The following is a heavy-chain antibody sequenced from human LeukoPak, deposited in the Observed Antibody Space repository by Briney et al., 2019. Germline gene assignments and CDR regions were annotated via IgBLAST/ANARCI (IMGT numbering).Heavy chain of an antibody. CDR2: ITHSGST. J-gene: IGHJ3*02. CDR3: AIRTENTIVGATTIRTVNAFDI. CDR1: GGSFSGYY. Sequence: PSETLSLTCAVYGGSFSGYYWSWIRQPPGKGLEWIGEITHSGSTNYNPSLKSRVTISVDTSKNQFSLKLSSVTAADTAVYYCAIRTENTIVGATTIRTVNAFDIWGQGTMVTVSS. D-gene: IGHD1-26*01. V-gene: IGHV4-34*01.